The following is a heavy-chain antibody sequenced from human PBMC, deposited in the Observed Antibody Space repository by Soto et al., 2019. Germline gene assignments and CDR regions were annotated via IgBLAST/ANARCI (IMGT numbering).Heavy chain of an antibody. Sequence: QLVESGGGLFQAGGSTRLSCLASGFTVSRYDMAWVRQAPGKGLEWASIIHTGGATYYTDSAQGRFTISRDNSRNTVYLQMRSLRVEDTGVYSCVRVLYDSGVVDFWGQGSPITVS. V-gene: IGHV3-53*01. CDR2: IHTGGAT. CDR1: GFTVSRYD. CDR3: VRVLYDSGVVDF. D-gene: IGHD5-12*01. J-gene: IGHJ4*02.